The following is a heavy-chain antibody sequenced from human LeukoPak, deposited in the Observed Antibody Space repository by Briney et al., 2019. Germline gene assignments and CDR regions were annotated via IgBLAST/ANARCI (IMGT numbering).Heavy chain of an antibody. CDR3: AKSVQWLVDLFDY. Sequence: GGTLRLSCAASGFTLSSYGMSWVRQAPGKGLDWVSAISGSDSNTYYADSVKGRFTISRDNSKNTLYLQMNSLRAEDTAVYYCAKSVQWLVDLFDYWGQGTLVTVSS. J-gene: IGHJ4*02. CDR1: GFTLSSYG. CDR2: ISGSDSNT. D-gene: IGHD6-19*01. V-gene: IGHV3-23*01.